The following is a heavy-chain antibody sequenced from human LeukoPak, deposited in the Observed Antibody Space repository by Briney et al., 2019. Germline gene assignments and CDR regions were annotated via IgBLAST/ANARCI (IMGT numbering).Heavy chain of an antibody. CDR2: IPYDGSNK. CDR1: GFTFSTYA. V-gene: IGHV3-30*04. CDR3: AKDIWGYDYGNFDY. Sequence: GGSLRLSCATSGFTFSTYAMHWVRQAPGKGLEWVAVIPYDGSNKYYADSVKGRFTISRENSKNRLYLQMNSLRTEDTALYYCAKDIWGYDYGNFDYWGQGTLVTVSS. J-gene: IGHJ4*02. D-gene: IGHD5-18*01.